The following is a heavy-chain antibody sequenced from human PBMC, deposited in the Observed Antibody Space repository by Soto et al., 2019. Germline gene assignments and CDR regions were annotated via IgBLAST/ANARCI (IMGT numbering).Heavy chain of an antibody. D-gene: IGHD2-21*02. CDR2: ISYDGSNK. Sequence: QVQLVESGGGGVQPGRSLRLSCAASGFTFSSYAMHWVSQAPGKGLEWVAVISYDGSNKYYADSVKGRFTISRDNSKNTLYLQMNSLRAEDTAVYYCAVEGVTEAFYIWGQGTMVTVCS. CDR3: AVEGVTEAFYI. V-gene: IGHV3-30-3*01. J-gene: IGHJ3*02. CDR1: GFTFSSYA.